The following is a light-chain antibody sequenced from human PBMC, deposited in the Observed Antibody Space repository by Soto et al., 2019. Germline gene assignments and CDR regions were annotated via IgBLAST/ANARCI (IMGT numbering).Light chain of an antibody. CDR3: CSYAGSSTFVV. V-gene: IGLV2-23*02. CDR1: NSDVGGYNL. CDR2: EDT. J-gene: IGLJ2*01. Sequence: QSVLTQPASVSWSPGQSITISCTGTNSDVGGYNLVSWYQQHPGKAPKLMIFEDTKRPSGVSDRFSGSKSGNTASLTVSGLQAEDEADYYCCSYAGSSTFVVFGGGTK.